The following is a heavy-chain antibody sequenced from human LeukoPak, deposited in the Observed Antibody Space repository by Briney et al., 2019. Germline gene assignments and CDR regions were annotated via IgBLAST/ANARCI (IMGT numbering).Heavy chain of an antibody. CDR3: AKRGVVIRVILVGFHKAAYYFDS. CDR2: IYSGGST. Sequence: RGSLRLSCAASGFTVSSNYMSWVRQAPGKGLEWVSVIYSGGSTYYADSVKGRFTTSRDKPKNTLYLQMNSLRAEETAVYFCAKRGVVIRVILVGFHKAAYYFDSWGQGALVTVSS. J-gene: IGHJ4*02. D-gene: IGHD3-22*01. CDR1: GFTVSSNY. V-gene: IGHV3-53*01.